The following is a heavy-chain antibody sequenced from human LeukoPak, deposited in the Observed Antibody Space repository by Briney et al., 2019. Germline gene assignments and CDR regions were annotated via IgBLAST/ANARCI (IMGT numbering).Heavy chain of an antibody. Sequence: PGGSLRLSCAASGFTFDDYGMSWVRQAPGKGLEWVSGINWNGGSTGYADSVKGRFTISRDNAKNSLYLQMNSLGAEDTALYYCARDGYCSSTSCYDYYYYYMDVWGKGTTVTVSS. V-gene: IGHV3-20*04. D-gene: IGHD2-2*03. CDR3: ARDGYCSSTSCYDYYYYYMDV. J-gene: IGHJ6*03. CDR2: INWNGGST. CDR1: GFTFDDYG.